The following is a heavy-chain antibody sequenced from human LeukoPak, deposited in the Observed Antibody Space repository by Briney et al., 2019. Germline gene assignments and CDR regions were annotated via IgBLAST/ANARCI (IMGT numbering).Heavy chain of an antibody. CDR2: ISYDGSNK. Sequence: PGGSLRLSCAASGFTFSSYGMHWVRQAPGKGLEWVAVISYDGSNKYYADSVKGRFTISRDNSKNTLYLQMNSLRAEDTAVYYCAKEGIFSAYYFDYWGQGTLVTVPS. D-gene: IGHD3-9*01. CDR1: GFTFSSYG. CDR3: AKEGIFSAYYFDY. J-gene: IGHJ4*02. V-gene: IGHV3-30*18.